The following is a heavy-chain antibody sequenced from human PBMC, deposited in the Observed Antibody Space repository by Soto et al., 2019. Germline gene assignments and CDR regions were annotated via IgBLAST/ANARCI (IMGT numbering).Heavy chain of an antibody. CDR3: ARIFYCSSTSCPDY. CDR2: LYSGGTT. V-gene: IGHV3-66*01. D-gene: IGHD2-2*01. Sequence: PGGSLRLSCAASGLTVSNNYMTWVRQAPGRGLEWVSVLYSGGTTYYADSVKGRFTISRDNSRNTVYLQMNSLRAEDTALYYCARIFYCSSTSCPDYWGQGTRVTVSS. CDR1: GLTVSNNY. J-gene: IGHJ4*02.